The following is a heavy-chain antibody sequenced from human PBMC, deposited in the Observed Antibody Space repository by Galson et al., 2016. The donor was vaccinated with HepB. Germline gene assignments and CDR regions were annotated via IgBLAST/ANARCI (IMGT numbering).Heavy chain of an antibody. V-gene: IGHV3-30*09. CDR1: GFALSGYL. D-gene: IGHD5-24*01. CDR3: ARGARGGYKTADL. Sequence: SLRLSCAASGFALSGYLMHWVRQAPGKGLEWVAVILGDGSNEYYADAVKGRFAISRDNSKNTRQLQMNSLGPDDTAVYYCARGARGGYKTADLWGQGTLVSVSS. CDR2: ILGDGSNE. J-gene: IGHJ5*02.